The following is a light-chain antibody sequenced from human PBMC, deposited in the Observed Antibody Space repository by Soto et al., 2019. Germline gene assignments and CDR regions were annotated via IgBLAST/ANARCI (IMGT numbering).Light chain of an antibody. CDR3: QYYDSSPSAL. CDR1: SSNIGAGYD. J-gene: IGLJ2*01. CDR2: GNS. V-gene: IGLV1-40*01. Sequence: QSVLTQPPAVSGAPGQRVTISCTGSSSNIGAGYDVHWYQQLPGTAPKLLIYGNSNRPSGVPDRFSGSKSGTSASLAITGLQAEDEADYYCQYYDSSPSALFGGGTKLTVL.